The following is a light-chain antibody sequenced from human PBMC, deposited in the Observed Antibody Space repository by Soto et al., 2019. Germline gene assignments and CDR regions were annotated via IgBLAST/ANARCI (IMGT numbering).Light chain of an antibody. Sequence: DIVMTQSPDSLAVSLGERATINCKSSQSVLYSSNNKNYLAWSQQKPGQPPKLLIYWASTRESGVPDRFSGSGSGTDFTLTISSLQAEDVAVYYCQQYYSNPWTFGQGTKVEIK. CDR1: QSVLYSSNNKNY. CDR3: QQYYSNPWT. J-gene: IGKJ1*01. CDR2: WAS. V-gene: IGKV4-1*01.